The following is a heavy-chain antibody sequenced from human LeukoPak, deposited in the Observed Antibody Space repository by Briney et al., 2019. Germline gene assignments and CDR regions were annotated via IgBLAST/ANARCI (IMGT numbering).Heavy chain of an antibody. D-gene: IGHD3-3*01. CDR1: GGSFSGSY. CDR3: ARDRSGYPDY. CDR2: INHSGGT. V-gene: IGHV4-34*01. Sequence: PSETLSLTCAVYGGSFSGSYWSWIRQPPGKGLEWIGEINHSGGTNYNPSLKGRVTISVDTSKNQFSLKLSSVTAADTAVYYCARDRSGYPDYWGQGTLVTVSS. J-gene: IGHJ4*02.